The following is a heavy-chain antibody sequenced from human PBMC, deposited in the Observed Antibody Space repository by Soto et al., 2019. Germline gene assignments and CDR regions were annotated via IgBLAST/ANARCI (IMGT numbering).Heavy chain of an antibody. Sequence: QVQLVQSGAEVKKPGSSVKVSCKASGGTFSSYAISWVRQAPGQGLEWMGGIIPIFGTANYAQQFQGRVTITADESPSKAYMELSSLRYEDTAVYYCARDSRYCSGGSCYFLPGIDYWGQGTLVTVSS. CDR3: ARDSRYCSGGSCYFLPGIDY. CDR2: IIPIFGTA. J-gene: IGHJ4*02. D-gene: IGHD2-15*01. CDR1: GGTFSSYA. V-gene: IGHV1-69*12.